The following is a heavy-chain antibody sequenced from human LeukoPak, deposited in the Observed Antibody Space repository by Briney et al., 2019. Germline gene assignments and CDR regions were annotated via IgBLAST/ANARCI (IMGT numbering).Heavy chain of an antibody. V-gene: IGHV3-30-3*01. D-gene: IGHD1-26*01. J-gene: IGHJ4*02. CDR2: ISYDGSNK. Sequence: PGGSLRLSCVASGFPFSSYWMTWVRQAPGKGLEWVALISYDGSNKYYADSVKGRFTISRDNSKNTLYLQMNSLRAEDTAVYYCARGDSGTYPTCFDYWGQGTLVTVSS. CDR1: GFPFSSYW. CDR3: ARGDSGTYPTCFDY.